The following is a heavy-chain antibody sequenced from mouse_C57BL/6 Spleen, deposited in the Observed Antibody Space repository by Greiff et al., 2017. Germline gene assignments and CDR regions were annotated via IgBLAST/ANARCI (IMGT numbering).Heavy chain of an antibody. J-gene: IGHJ1*03. V-gene: IGHV1-61*01. CDR2: IYPSDSET. CDR3: ARDDGRYFDV. Sequence: VQLQQPGAELVRPGSSVKLSCKASGYTFTSYWMDWVKQRPGQGLEWIGNIYPSDSETHYNQKFKDKATLTVDKSSSTAYMQLSSLTSEDSAVYCCARDDGRYFDVWGTGTTVTVSS. CDR1: GYTFTSYW. D-gene: IGHD2-3*01.